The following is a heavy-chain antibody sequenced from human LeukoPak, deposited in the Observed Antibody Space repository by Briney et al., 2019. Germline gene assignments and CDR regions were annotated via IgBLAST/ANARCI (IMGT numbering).Heavy chain of an antibody. V-gene: IGHV1-46*03. J-gene: IGHJ4*02. CDR1: GYTFTSYY. Sequence: GASVKVSCKASGYTFTSYYMHWVRQAPGQGLEWMGIINPSGGSTSYAQKFQGRVTMTRDTFTSTVYMELSSLRSEDTAVYYCARETEVVVVPAAIGAPYFDYWGQGTLVTVSS. CDR2: INPSGGST. CDR3: ARETEVVVVPAAIGAPYFDY. D-gene: IGHD2-2*01.